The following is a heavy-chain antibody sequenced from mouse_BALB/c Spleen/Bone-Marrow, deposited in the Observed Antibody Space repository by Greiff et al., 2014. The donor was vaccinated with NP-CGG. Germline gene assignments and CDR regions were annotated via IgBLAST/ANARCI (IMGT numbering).Heavy chain of an antibody. V-gene: IGHV1S135*01. CDR1: GYAFTSYN. D-gene: IGHD2-12*01. Sequence: EVKLQESGPELVKPGASVKVSCKASGYAFTSYNMYRVKQSHGKSLEWIGYIDPYSGGTNYNQKFRGKATLTVDKSSNTAYIHLNSLTSEDSAVYFCARELSRAMDYWGQGTSVTVSS. CDR2: IDPYSGGT. J-gene: IGHJ4*01. CDR3: ARELSRAMDY.